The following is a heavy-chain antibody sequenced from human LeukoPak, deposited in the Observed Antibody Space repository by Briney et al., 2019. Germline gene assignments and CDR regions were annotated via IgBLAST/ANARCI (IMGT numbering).Heavy chain of an antibody. CDR1: GYTFTSYG. CDR3: ARESVTTPSNGMDV. CDR2: ISAYNGNT. D-gene: IGHD4-17*01. V-gene: IGHV1-18*01. J-gene: IGHJ6*02. Sequence: GASVKVSCKASGYTFTSYGISWVRQAPGQGLEWMGWISAYNGNTNYAQKLQGRVTMTTDTSTSTAYMELRGLRSDDTAVYYCARESVTTPSNGMDVWGQGTTVTVSS.